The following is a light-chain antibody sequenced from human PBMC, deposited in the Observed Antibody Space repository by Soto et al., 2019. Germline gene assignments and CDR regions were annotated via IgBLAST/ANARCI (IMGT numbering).Light chain of an antibody. CDR3: TSGTSSSTLV. V-gene: IGLV2-18*02. CDR1: SSDVGRYNR. J-gene: IGLJ2*01. Sequence: QSALTQPPSVSGSPGQSVTISCTGTSSDVGRYNRVSWYQQSPGTAPKLMIYEVNNRPSGLPDRFSGSRSGNTASLTISGLQEEDEGDYYCTSGTSSSTLVFGGGTKVTVL. CDR2: EVN.